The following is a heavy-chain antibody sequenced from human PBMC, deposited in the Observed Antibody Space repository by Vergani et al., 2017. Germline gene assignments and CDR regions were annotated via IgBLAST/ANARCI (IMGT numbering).Heavy chain of an antibody. V-gene: IGHV4-59*01. D-gene: IGHD6-6*01. Sequence: QVQLQESGPGLVKPSETLSLTCTVSGGSISSYYWSWIRQPPGKGLEWIGYIYYSVSTNYNPSLKSRVTISVDTSKNQFSLKLRSVTAADTAVYYCARAGGSIASRVFDYWGQGTLVTVSS. J-gene: IGHJ4*02. CDR1: GGSISSYY. CDR2: IYYSVST. CDR3: ARAGGSIASRVFDY.